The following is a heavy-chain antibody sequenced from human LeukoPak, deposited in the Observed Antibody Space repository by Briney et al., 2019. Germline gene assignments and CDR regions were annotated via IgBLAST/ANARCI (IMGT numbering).Heavy chain of an antibody. D-gene: IGHD6-6*01. CDR1: GFTFSSYS. Sequence: GGSLRLSCAASGFTFSSYSMNWVRQAPGKGLEWVSYISSSSSTIYYADSVKGRFTISRDNAKNSLYLQMNSLRAEDTAVYYCARDPVIAALDHWGQGTLVTVSS. CDR3: ARDPVIAALDH. V-gene: IGHV3-48*04. CDR2: ISSSSSTI. J-gene: IGHJ4*02.